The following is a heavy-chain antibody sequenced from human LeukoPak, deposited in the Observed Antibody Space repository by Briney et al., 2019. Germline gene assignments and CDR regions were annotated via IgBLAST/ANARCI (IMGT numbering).Heavy chain of an antibody. D-gene: IGHD6-13*01. CDR2: IRQDGNEK. CDR1: GFTFNNYW. J-gene: IGHJ4*01. Sequence: PGGSLRLYCAVSGFTFNNYWMNWVRQAPGKGLEWVASIRQDGNEKSYVDSLKGRFTISRDNAKNSLYLQMSSLRAEDTAVYYCARDGTAPGLYFDLWGQGTLVTVSS. CDR3: ARDGTAPGLYFDL. V-gene: IGHV3-7*01.